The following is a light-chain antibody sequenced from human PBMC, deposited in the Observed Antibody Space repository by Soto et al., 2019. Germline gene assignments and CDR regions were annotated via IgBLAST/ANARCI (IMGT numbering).Light chain of an antibody. Sequence: DSVLSHCQLSLPVTSGYPSSISFSSIRILMHSNGKNYLDWYLQKPGQSPQLLIYWASTRESGVPDRFSGSGSGTDFTLTICSLQAEDVAVYYCQHDYILTWPFAEGTKVDIK. CDR2: WAS. CDR3: QHDYILTWP. J-gene: IGKJ1*01. CDR1: RILMHSNGKNY. V-gene: IGKV2-28*01.